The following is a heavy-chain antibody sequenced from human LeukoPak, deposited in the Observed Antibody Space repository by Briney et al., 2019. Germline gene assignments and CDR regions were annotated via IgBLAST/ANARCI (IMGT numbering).Heavy chain of an antibody. Sequence: SETLSLTCAVYGGSFSGYYWSWIRQPPGKGLEWIGEINHSGSTNCNPSLKSRVTISVDTSKNQFSLKLSSVTAADTAVYYCARHFQDIVVVPAAPFDYWGQGTLVTVSS. D-gene: IGHD2-2*01. V-gene: IGHV4-34*01. CDR1: GGSFSGYY. CDR2: INHSGST. J-gene: IGHJ4*02. CDR3: ARHFQDIVVVPAAPFDY.